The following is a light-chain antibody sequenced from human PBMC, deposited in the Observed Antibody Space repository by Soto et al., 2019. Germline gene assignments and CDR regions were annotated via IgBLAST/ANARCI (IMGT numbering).Light chain of an antibody. CDR1: QRISSS. CDR2: DAS. J-gene: IGKJ4*01. Sequence: EIVMTQSPATLSVSPGERATLSCRASQRISSSLAWYQQKPDQSPRLLIYDASTLATGIPARFSGSGSGTEFTLTINSLQSEDFAVYYCQQYKNWPLTFGGGTKVEIK. CDR3: QQYKNWPLT. V-gene: IGKV3-15*01.